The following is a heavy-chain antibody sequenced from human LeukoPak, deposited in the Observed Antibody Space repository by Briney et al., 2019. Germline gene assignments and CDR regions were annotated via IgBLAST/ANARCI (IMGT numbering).Heavy chain of an antibody. V-gene: IGHV3-53*01. CDR3: ARGRYPGSGRFDC. CDR2: LYSDGNT. J-gene: IGHJ4*02. Sequence: GGSLRLSCAASGFTVITNDMTWVRQAPGKGLEWVSVLYSDGNTKYADSVQGRFTISRDNSKNTLYLEMNSLSPDDTAVYYCARGRYPGSGRFDCWGQGTLVTVSS. D-gene: IGHD6-19*01. CDR1: GFTVITND.